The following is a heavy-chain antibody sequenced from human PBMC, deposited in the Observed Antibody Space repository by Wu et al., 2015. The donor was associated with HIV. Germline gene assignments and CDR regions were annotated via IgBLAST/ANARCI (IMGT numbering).Heavy chain of an antibody. CDR2: FIPVFASA. J-gene: IGHJ6*02. CDR1: GGSLSTYS. D-gene: IGHD1-1*01. V-gene: IGHV1-69*05. CDR3: ARALNEENAMVRVEGDYGMDV. Sequence: QVQLVQSGAEVRKPGSSVRVSCKASGGSLSTYSVNWVRQTPGQGLEWMGGFIPVFASANYAQKFQSKVTISTDESMTIAYMDLTSLTSEDTALYFCARALNEENAMVRVEGDYGMDVWGQGP.